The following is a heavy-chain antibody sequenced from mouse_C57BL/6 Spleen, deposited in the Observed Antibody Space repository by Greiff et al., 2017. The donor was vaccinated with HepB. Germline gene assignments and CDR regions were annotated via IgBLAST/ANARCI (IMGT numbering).Heavy chain of an antibody. J-gene: IGHJ4*01. CDR3: AREANGNYAMDY. V-gene: IGHV5-16*01. CDR1: GCTFSDYY. CDR2: INYDGSST. D-gene: IGHD2-1*01. Sequence: EVKLVESEGGLVQPGSSMKLSCTASGCTFSDYYMAWVRQVPEKGLEWVANINYDGSSTYYLDSVKSRFIISRDNAKNILYLQMSSLKSEDTATYYCAREANGNYAMDYWGQGTSVTVSS.